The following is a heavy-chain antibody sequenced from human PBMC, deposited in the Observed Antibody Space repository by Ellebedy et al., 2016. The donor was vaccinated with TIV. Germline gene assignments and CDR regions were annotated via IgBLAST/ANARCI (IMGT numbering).Heavy chain of an antibody. Sequence: SETLSLXXSVTGVSISSYPWSWIRQPAGKGLEWIGRIYTSGSSNYNPSLKSRLIMSTDTSKNQFSLRLSSVTAADTGVYYCVRGAYSYGLDVWGQGTTVTVSS. V-gene: IGHV4-4*07. J-gene: IGHJ6*02. D-gene: IGHD2-21*01. CDR1: GVSISSYP. CDR2: IYTSGSS. CDR3: VRGAYSYGLDV.